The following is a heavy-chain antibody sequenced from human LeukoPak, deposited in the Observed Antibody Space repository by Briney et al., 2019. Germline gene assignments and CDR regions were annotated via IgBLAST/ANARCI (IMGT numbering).Heavy chain of an antibody. CDR1: GGSISSYY. D-gene: IGHD6-19*01. V-gene: IGHV4-59*01. CDR2: IYYSGST. CDR3: ARVSSSGWYGGVDY. J-gene: IGHJ4*02. Sequence: PSETLSLTCTVSGGSISSYYWNWIRQPPGKGLEWIGYIYYSGSTNYNPSLKSRVTISVDTSKNQFSLKLSSVTAADTAVYYCARVSSSGWYGGVDYWGQGTLVTVSS.